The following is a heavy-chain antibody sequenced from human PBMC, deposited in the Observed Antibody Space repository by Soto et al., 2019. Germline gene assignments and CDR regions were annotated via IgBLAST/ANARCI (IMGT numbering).Heavy chain of an antibody. J-gene: IGHJ4*02. Sequence: EVQLVESGGGLVQPGGSLRLSCAASGFTLSSYDMHWVRQVAGKTLEWVSAIGVPGDPFYPDSVKGRFTISRENARNSLYLQMNSLRAGDTAVYYCARGQRAEAGSWYFDSWGQGALVTVSS. CDR1: GFTLSSYD. V-gene: IGHV3-13*05. CDR2: IGVPGDP. CDR3: ARGQRAEAGSWYFDS. D-gene: IGHD6-13*01.